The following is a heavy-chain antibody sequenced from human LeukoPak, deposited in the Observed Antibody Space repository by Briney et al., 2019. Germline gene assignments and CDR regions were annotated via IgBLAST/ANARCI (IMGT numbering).Heavy chain of an antibody. V-gene: IGHV1-46*04. CDR3: AREMGATAGAHFDY. CDR2: INPSDGST. J-gene: IGHJ4*02. D-gene: IGHD6-13*01. Sequence: ASVKVSCKASGYTFTSYYMHWVRQAPGQGLEWMGIINPSDGSTTDTEKLQGRVTMTRDTSTSTLYMEVSSLRSEDTAVYYCAREMGATAGAHFDYWGQGTLVTVSP. CDR1: GYTFTSYY.